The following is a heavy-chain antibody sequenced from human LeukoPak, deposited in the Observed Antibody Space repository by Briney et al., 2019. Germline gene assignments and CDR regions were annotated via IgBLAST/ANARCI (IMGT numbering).Heavy chain of an antibody. V-gene: IGHV1-69*06. CDR3: ARNIWFGESADAFDI. CDR2: IIPIFGTA. D-gene: IGHD3-10*01. J-gene: IGHJ3*02. Sequence: SVKVSCKASGGTFSSYAISWVRQAPGQGLEWMGGIIPIFGTANYAQKFQGRVTITADKSTSTAYMELSRLTSDDTAVYYCARNIWFGESADAFDIWGRGTMVTVSS. CDR1: GGTFSSYA.